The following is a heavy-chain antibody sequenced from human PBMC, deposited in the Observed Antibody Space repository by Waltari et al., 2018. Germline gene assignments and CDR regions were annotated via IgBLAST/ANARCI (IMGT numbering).Heavy chain of an antibody. J-gene: IGHJ4*02. CDR3: SRQVLGYCTSAACRRLES. D-gene: IGHD2-2*03. V-gene: IGHV4-38-2*01. Sequence: QVQLQESGPGLVKPSETLSLTCAVSGYSIHSGYYWGWIRQSPGKGLEWIATIYHAGDTFYNPSLKSRVTISMDTSKNQFSLKLNSVTAADTAVYFCSRQVLGYCTSAACRRLESWGQGTLVTVSS. CDR1: GYSIHSGYY. CDR2: IYHAGDT.